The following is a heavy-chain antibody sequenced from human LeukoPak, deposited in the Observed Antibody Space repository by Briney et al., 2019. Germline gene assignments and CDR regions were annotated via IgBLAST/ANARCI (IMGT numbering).Heavy chain of an antibody. D-gene: IGHD6-13*01. J-gene: IGHJ4*02. CDR2: IYYSGST. CDR1: SAPITSSPYF. CDR3: ARGQGIAPFDY. V-gene: IGHV4-61*05. Sequence: SETLSLTCTVSSAPITSSPYFWGWIRQPPGKGLEWIGYIYYSGSTNYNPSLKSRVTISVDTSKNQFSLKLSSVTAADTAVYYCARGQGIAPFDYWGQGTLVTVSS.